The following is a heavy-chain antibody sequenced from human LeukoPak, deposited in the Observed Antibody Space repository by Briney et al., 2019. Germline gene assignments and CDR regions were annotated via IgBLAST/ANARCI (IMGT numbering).Heavy chain of an antibody. CDR1: GGSVSSGSYY. V-gene: IGHV4-61*01. CDR2: IYYSGST. CDR3: ARTWIQLWLFDY. Sequence: PSETLSLTCTVSGGSVSSGSYYWSWIRQPPGGGLEWIGYIYYSGSTNYNPSLKSRVTISVDTSKNQFSLKLSSVTAADTAVYYCARTWIQLWLFDYWGQGTLVTVSS. J-gene: IGHJ4*02. D-gene: IGHD5-18*01.